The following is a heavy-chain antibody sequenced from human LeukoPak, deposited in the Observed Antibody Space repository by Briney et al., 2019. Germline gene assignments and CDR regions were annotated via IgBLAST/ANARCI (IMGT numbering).Heavy chain of an antibody. V-gene: IGHV3-23*01. Sequence: GGSLRLSCAAPGFTFSDYYMNWVRQAPGKGLEWVSSISGSGDTTYYADSVKGRFSVSRDNSKNTHFLQMSRLRAEDTAVYYCAKGDQWLSDIFDGWGQGTLVTVSS. CDR2: ISGSGDTT. D-gene: IGHD5-12*01. J-gene: IGHJ4*02. CDR1: GFTFSDYY. CDR3: AKGDQWLSDIFDG.